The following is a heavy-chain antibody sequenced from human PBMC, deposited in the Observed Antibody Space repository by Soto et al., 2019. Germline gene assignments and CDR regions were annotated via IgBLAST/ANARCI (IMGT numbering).Heavy chain of an antibody. CDR3: ARGGRWLFDY. CDR1: VGSISTDNW. Sequence: QVQLEESGPGLVKPSGTLSLTCAVSVGSISTDNWWSWVRQPPGKGLEWVGEIYHTGNTNYNPSLKSRLTISIDKSKDQFSLDVTFVTAADTSVYYCARGGRWLFDYWGQGALVTVSS. CDR2: IYHTGNT. J-gene: IGHJ4*02. D-gene: IGHD6-19*01. V-gene: IGHV4-4*02.